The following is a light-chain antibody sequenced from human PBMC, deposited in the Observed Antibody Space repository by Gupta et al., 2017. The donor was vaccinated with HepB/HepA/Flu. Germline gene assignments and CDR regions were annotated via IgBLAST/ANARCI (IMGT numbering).Light chain of an antibody. V-gene: IGLV2-14*03. CDR3: SSHTSSSTLWV. J-gene: IGLJ3*02. Sequence: SALPQPASVSGSPGQSITISCTGTSSDVGGYNYVSWYQQHPGKAPKLMIYDVSNRPSGVSNRFSGSKSGNTASLTISGLQAEDEADYYCSSHTSSSTLWVFGGGTKLTVL. CDR1: SSDVGGYNY. CDR2: DVS.